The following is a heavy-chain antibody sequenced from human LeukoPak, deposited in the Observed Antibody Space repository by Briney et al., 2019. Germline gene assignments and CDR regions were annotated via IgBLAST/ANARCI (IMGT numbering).Heavy chain of an antibody. Sequence: GESLKISCKGSGYRFSSYWIGWVRQMPGKGLEWMGIIYPGDSDTRYNPSFQGQVTISADKSISTAYLQWSSLKASDTAMYYCVRREYSSSSDFYFDYWGQGSLVTVPS. V-gene: IGHV5-51*01. CDR2: IYPGDSDT. CDR3: VRREYSSSSDFYFDY. CDR1: GYRFSSYW. J-gene: IGHJ4*02. D-gene: IGHD6-6*01.